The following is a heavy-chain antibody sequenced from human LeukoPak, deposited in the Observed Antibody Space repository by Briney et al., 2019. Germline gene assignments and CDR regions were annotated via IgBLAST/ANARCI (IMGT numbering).Heavy chain of an antibody. V-gene: IGHV3-7*01. CDR1: GFTFSSYW. D-gene: IGHD2-15*01. CDR3: ARGDGYCSGGSCMIFDY. Sequence: PGGSLRLSCAASGFTFSSYWMSWVRQAPGKGLEWVANIKQDGSEKYYVDSVKGRFTISRDNAKNSLYLQMNSLRAEDTAVYYCARGDGYCSGGSCMIFDYWGQGTLVTVSS. J-gene: IGHJ4*02. CDR2: IKQDGSEK.